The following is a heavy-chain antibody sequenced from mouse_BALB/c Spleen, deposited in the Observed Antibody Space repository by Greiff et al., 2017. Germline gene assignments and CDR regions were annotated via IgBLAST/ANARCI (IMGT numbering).Heavy chain of an antibody. CDR1: GYSITSGYS. CDR3: ARETYGNSMDY. V-gene: IGHV3-1*02. D-gene: IGHD2-1*01. J-gene: IGHJ4*01. Sequence: EVKLMESGPDLVKPSQSLSLTCTVTGYSITSGYSWHWIRQFPGNTLEWMGYIHYSGSTNYNPSLKSRISLTRDTSKNQFFLQLNSVTTEDTATYYCARETYGNSMDYWGQGTSVTVSS. CDR2: IHYSGST.